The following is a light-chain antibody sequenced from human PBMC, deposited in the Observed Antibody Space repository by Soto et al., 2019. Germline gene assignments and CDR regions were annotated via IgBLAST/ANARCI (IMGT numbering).Light chain of an antibody. Sequence: EIVLTQSPATLSLSTGERATLSCRASQSVSSYLAWYQQKPGQAPRLLIYEASNRATGIPARISGSGSGTDFTLTISSLEPEDFAVYYCQQRSNWPTTFGQGTRLEIK. J-gene: IGKJ5*01. V-gene: IGKV3-11*01. CDR3: QQRSNWPTT. CDR2: EAS. CDR1: QSVSSY.